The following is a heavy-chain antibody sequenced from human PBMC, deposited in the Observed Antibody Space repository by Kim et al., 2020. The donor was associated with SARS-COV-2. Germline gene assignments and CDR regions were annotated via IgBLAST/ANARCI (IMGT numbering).Heavy chain of an antibody. D-gene: IGHD3-9*01. Sequence: ASVKVSCKASGYTFTSYAMHWVRQAPGQRLEWMGWINAGNGNTKYSQKFQGRVTITRDTSASTAYMELSSLRSEDTAVYYCARALLRYFDWADYGMDVWGQGTTVTVSS. CDR2: INAGNGNT. J-gene: IGHJ6*02. CDR3: ARALLRYFDWADYGMDV. CDR1: GYTFTSYA. V-gene: IGHV1-3*01.